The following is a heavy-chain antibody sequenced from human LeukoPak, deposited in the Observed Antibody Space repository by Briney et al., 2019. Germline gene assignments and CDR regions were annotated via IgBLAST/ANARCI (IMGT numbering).Heavy chain of an antibody. V-gene: IGHV1-69*13. J-gene: IGHJ6*02. CDR3: ARDPIEPPTNSSSWYYYYGMDV. Sequence: ASVKVSCKASGYTFTSYGISWVRQAPGPGLEWMGGIIPIFGTANYAQKFQGRVTITADESTSTAYMELSSLRSEDTAVYYCARDPIEPPTNSSSWYYYYGMDVWGQGTTVTVSS. CDR2: IIPIFGTA. D-gene: IGHD6-13*01. CDR1: GYTFTSYG.